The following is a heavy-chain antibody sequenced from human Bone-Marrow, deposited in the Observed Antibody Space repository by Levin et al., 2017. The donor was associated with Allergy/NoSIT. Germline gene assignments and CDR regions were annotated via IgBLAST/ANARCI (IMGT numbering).Heavy chain of an antibody. V-gene: IGHV3-30*18. D-gene: IGHD4-17*01. J-gene: IGHJ3*02. Sequence: PGGSLRLSCVVSGFTFSSYGMHWVRQAPGKGLEWVAVISHDGSLQYYADSVKGRFAISRDNSKDTLFLQMNSLSADDTALYYCAKFWDYGADDGFDIWGQGTMVTFS. CDR3: AKFWDYGADDGFDI. CDR1: GFTFSSYG. CDR2: ISHDGSLQ.